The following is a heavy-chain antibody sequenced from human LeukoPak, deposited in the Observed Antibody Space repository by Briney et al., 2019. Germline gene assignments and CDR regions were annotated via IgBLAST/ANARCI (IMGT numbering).Heavy chain of an antibody. Sequence: ASVKVSCKASGYTFTSYDINWVRQATGQGLEWMGWMNPNSGNTGYAQKFQGRVTMTRNTSISTAYMELSSLRSEDTAVYYCARDLAPGGYGETGAFDYWGQGTLVTVSS. CDR3: ARDLAPGGYGETGAFDY. V-gene: IGHV1-8*01. CDR1: GYTFTSYD. CDR2: MNPNSGNT. D-gene: IGHD5-12*01. J-gene: IGHJ4*02.